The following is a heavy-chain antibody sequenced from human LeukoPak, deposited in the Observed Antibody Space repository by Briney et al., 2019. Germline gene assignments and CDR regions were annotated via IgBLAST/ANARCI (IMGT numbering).Heavy chain of an antibody. CDR3: TRVYRGSLGDY. D-gene: IGHD3-16*02. CDR2: IRSKANSFAT. J-gene: IGHJ4*02. V-gene: IGHV3-73*01. Sequence: PGGSLRLSCAASGFTFSSYGMNWVRQASGKGLEWVGHIRSKANSFATAYAASVKGRFTISRDDSKNTAYLQMNSLKTEDTAVYYCTRVYRGSLGDYWGQGTLVTVSS. CDR1: GFTFSSYG.